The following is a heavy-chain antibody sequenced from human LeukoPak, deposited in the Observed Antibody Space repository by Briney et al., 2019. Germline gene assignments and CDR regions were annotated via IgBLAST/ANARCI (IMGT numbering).Heavy chain of an antibody. CDR3: ARVHIVTGTYFDS. D-gene: IGHD3-10*01. Sequence: SETLSLTCTISGDSMSGYSWSWPRQPAGKELEWIGRIYTSYFTEYNLSLDGRVTMSIDTSKNQFSLMLDSVTAADTAIYYCARVHIVTGTYFDSWGQGALVTVSS. V-gene: IGHV4-4*07. CDR2: IYTSYFT. J-gene: IGHJ4*02. CDR1: GDSMSGYS.